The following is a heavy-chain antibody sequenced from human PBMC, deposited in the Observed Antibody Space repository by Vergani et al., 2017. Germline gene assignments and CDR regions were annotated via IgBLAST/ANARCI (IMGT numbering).Heavy chain of an antibody. J-gene: IGHJ2*01. CDR2: ISWNSGSI. Sequence: EVQLVESGGGLVQPGRSLRLSCAASGFTFDDYAMHWVRQAPGKGLGWVSGISWNSGSIGYADSVKGRFTISRDNAKNSLYLQMNSLRAEDTALYYCAKDHYECWSGYTNLSHFDLWGRGTLVTVSS. CDR3: AKDHYECWSGYTNLSHFDL. V-gene: IGHV3-9*01. CDR1: GFTFDDYA. D-gene: IGHD3-3*01.